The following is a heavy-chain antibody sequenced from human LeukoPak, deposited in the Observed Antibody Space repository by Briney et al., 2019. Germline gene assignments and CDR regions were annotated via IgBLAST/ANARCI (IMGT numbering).Heavy chain of an antibody. D-gene: IGHD6-6*01. CDR1: GGSISSYY. CDR2: IYTSGST. CDR3: ASSYSSSSGLVFDY. J-gene: IGHJ4*02. Sequence: PSETLSLTCTVSGGSISSYYWSWIRQPAGKGLEWIGRIYTSGSTNYNPSLKSRVTMSVDTSKNQFSLKLGSVTAADTAVYYCASSYSSSSGLVFDYWGQGALVTVSS. V-gene: IGHV4-4*07.